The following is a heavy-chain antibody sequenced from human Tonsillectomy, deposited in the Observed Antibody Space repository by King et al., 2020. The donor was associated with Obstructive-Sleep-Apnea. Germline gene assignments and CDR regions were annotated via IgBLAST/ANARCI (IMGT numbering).Heavy chain of an antibody. CDR1: GGSISSGYYY. D-gene: IGHD1-26*01. Sequence: QLQESGPGLVKPSQTLSLTCTVSGGSISSGYYYWSWIRQPPGEGLEWIGYSYYSGSTYYNPSLKSRVTISVETSKNQVSLNLSSVTDADTTVYYCARVDSGSYYPFDYGRQGTRVPVSS. J-gene: IGHJ4*02. CDR2: SYYSGST. V-gene: IGHV4-30-4*01. CDR3: ARVDSGSYYPFDY.